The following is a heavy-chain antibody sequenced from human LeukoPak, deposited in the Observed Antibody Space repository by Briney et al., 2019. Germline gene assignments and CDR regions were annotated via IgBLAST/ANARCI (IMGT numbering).Heavy chain of an antibody. CDR2: ISSSSTYI. CDR3: ARDLDTQPAAGIDY. D-gene: IGHD6-13*01. V-gene: IGHV3-21*01. J-gene: IGHJ4*02. CDR1: GFTFSSYS. Sequence: PGGSLRLSCAASGFTFSSYSMNWVRQAPGKGLEWVSSISSSSTYIYYADLVKGRFTISRDNAKNSLYLQMNSLRAEDTAVYYCARDLDTQPAAGIDYWGQGTLVTVSS.